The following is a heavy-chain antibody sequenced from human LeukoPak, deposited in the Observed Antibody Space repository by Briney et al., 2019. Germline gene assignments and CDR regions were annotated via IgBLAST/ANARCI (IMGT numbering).Heavy chain of an antibody. J-gene: IGHJ4*02. D-gene: IGHD1-7*01. Sequence: HPGGSLRLSCLGSGLTFSLYGIQWVRQAPGKGLEGGAVISDDGNDNTYGDSMKGRFNIYRENCKNTVFLQMESLRPADTAVYYCALVSRELELHWGQGTQVTVSS. V-gene: IGHV3-30*03. CDR1: GLTFSLYG. CDR3: ALVSRELELH. CDR2: ISDDGNDN.